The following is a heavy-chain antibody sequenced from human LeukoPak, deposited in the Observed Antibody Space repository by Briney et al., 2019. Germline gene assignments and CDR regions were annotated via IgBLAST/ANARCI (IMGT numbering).Heavy chain of an antibody. J-gene: IGHJ4*02. CDR3: ARDLAGMPVEY. CDR1: GYTFTSYG. Sequence: ASVKVSCKASGYTFTSYGISWVRQAPGQGLESMGWISAYNGNTSYAQKLQGRVTMTTDTSTSTAYMELRSLRSDDTAVYYCARDLAGMPVEYWGQGTLVTVSS. V-gene: IGHV1-18*01. CDR2: ISAYNGNT. D-gene: IGHD2-2*01.